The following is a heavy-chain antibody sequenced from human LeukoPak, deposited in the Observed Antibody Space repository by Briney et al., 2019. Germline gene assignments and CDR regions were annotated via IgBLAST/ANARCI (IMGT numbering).Heavy chain of an antibody. CDR1: GFTFSSYA. CDR2: ISGSGGST. D-gene: IGHD3-22*01. V-gene: IGHV3-23*01. Sequence: GGSLRLSCAASGFTFSSYAMSWVRQAPGKGLEWVSAISGSGGSTNYADSVKGRFTISRDNPKNTLYLQMNSLRAEDTAVYYCTKPGGYNSGYTRFDYWGQGTLVTVSS. CDR3: TKPGGYNSGYTRFDY. J-gene: IGHJ4*02.